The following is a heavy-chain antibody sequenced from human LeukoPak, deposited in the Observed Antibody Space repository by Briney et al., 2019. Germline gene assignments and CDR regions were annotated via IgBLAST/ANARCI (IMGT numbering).Heavy chain of an antibody. CDR1: GFPFSSFG. CDR3: ASWGSGTYYVGRFDS. J-gene: IGHJ4*02. D-gene: IGHD1-26*01. CDR2: ISYDGNNK. Sequence: GGSLRLSCVASGFPFSSFGIHWVRQAPGKGLEWVAVISYDGNNKYYTDSVKGRFTISRDNSKNTMYLQMNSLRPEGTAVYYCASWGSGTYYVGRFDSWGQGTLVTVSS. V-gene: IGHV3-30*03.